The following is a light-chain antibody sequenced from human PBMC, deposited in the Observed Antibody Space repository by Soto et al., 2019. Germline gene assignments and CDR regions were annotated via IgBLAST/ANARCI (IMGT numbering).Light chain of an antibody. Sequence: DIQMTQSPSTLSASVGDRVTITCRASQRISSWLAWHQQKPGKATKLLIYDASSLESGVPSRFSGSGSGTEFTLTISSLQPEDFASYYCQLLDSFPLNFGQWTRPEIK. CDR3: QLLDSFPLN. V-gene: IGKV1-5*01. J-gene: IGKJ5*01. CDR2: DAS. CDR1: QRISSW.